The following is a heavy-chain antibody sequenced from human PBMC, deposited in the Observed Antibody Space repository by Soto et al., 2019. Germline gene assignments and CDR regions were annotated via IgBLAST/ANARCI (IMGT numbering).Heavy chain of an antibody. J-gene: IGHJ3*01. CDR2: TIPVFNTA. CDR1: GGTLSDHG. CDR3: ARGVYGSGNYYTGPSAFDL. Sequence: QVQLEQSGAEVKKPGSSVKVSCKASGGTLSDHGVAWLRQAPGQGLEWMGGTIPVFNTAKYAQKFQGRVTVTADKFTNIAYMELSSLRSEDTAFYFCARGVYGSGNYYTGPSAFDLWGQGKMVIVSS. D-gene: IGHD3-10*01. V-gene: IGHV1-69*06.